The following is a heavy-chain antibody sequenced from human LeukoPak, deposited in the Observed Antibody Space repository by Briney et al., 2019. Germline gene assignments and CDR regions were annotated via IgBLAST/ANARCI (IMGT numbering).Heavy chain of an antibody. J-gene: IGHJ3*02. CDR2: ISTSNYYT. CDR3: AREIVDTSMGEAFDI. D-gene: IGHD5-18*01. CDR1: GFTFTTYT. Sequence: GGSLRLSCAASGFTFTTYTMNWVRQAPGKGLEWVSSISTSNYYTYYADSVKGRFTISRDNAKNSLYLQMNSLRAEDTAVYYCAREIVDTSMGEAFDIWGQGTMVTVSS. V-gene: IGHV3-21*01.